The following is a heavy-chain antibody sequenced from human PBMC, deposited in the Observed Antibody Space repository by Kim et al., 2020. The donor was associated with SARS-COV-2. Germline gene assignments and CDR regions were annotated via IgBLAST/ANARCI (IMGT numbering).Heavy chain of an antibody. CDR1: GGSISSYY. CDR3: ASHSGHSYGALWYFDY. D-gene: IGHD5-18*01. Sequence: SETLSLTCTVSGGSISSYYWSWIRQPPGKGLEWIGYIYYSGSTNYNPSLKSRVTISVDTSKNQFSLKLSSVTAADTAVYYCASHSGHSYGALWYFDYWGQGTLVTVSS. J-gene: IGHJ4*02. V-gene: IGHV4-59*01. CDR2: IYYSGST.